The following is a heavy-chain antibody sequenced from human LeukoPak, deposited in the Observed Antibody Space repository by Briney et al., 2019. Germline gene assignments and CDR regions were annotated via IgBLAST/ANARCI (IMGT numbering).Heavy chain of an antibody. CDR3: AREGFVGPFDF. V-gene: IGHV1-46*01. J-gene: IGHJ4*02. Sequence: ASVKVSCKASGYTFTSYHMHWVRQAPGQGLEWIGIINPTGHSTNSAENFQGRVTMTTDTTTTTVYMELNRLKFEDTAVYYCAREGFVGPFDFWGQGTLVTVSS. CDR2: INPTGHST. D-gene: IGHD1-26*01. CDR1: GYTFTSYH.